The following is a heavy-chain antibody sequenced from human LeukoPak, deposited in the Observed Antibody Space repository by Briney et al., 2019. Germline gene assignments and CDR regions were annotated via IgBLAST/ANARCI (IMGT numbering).Heavy chain of an antibody. V-gene: IGHV4-34*01. CDR2: INHSGST. CDR1: GGSFSGHY. D-gene: IGHD3-3*01. Sequence: PSETLSLTCAVYGGSFSGHYWSWIRQPPGKGLEWIGEINHSGSTNYNPSLKSRVTISVDTSKNQFSLKLSSVTAADTAVYHCARGKDFWSGPSGYWGQGTLVTVSS. CDR3: ARGKDFWSGPSGY. J-gene: IGHJ4*02.